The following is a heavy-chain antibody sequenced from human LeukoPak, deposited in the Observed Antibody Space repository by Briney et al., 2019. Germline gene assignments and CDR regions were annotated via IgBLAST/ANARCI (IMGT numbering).Heavy chain of an antibody. CDR3: ARELRAAVAGIDY. CDR2: INPNSGGT. Sequence: ASVKVSCKASGYTFTGYYMHWVRQAPGQGLEWMGWINPNSGGTNYAQKFQGRVTMTRDASISTAYMELSRLRSDDTAVYYCARELRAAVAGIDYWGQGTLVTVSS. CDR1: GYTFTGYY. D-gene: IGHD6-19*01. V-gene: IGHV1-2*02. J-gene: IGHJ4*02.